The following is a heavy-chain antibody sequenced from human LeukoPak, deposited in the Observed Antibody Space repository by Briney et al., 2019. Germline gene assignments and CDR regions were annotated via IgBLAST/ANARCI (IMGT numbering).Heavy chain of an antibody. V-gene: IGHV3-48*01. CDR2: ISSSSSTI. J-gene: IGHJ5*02. CDR1: GFIFGRDS. CDR3: ARDGDYCGGDCYGWFDP. Sequence: GGSLRLSCAASGFIFGRDSMNWVRQAPGKGLEWVSYISSSSSTIYYADSVKGRFTISRDNAKNSLYLQMNSLRAEDTAVYYCARDGDYCGGDCYGWFDPWGQGTLVTVSS. D-gene: IGHD2-21*01.